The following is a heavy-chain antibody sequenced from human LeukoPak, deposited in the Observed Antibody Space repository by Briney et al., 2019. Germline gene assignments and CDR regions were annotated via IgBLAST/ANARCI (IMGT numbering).Heavy chain of an antibody. Sequence: GGSLRLSCAASGFTFSDYYMSWIRQAPGKGLEGVSYISSSGSTIYYADSVKGRFTISRDNAKNSLYLQMNSLRAEDTAVYYCARDTVVAATRLYKWFDPWGQGTLVTVSS. CDR2: ISSSGSTI. V-gene: IGHV3-11*04. CDR1: GFTFSDYY. J-gene: IGHJ5*02. D-gene: IGHD2-15*01. CDR3: ARDTVVAATRLYKWFDP.